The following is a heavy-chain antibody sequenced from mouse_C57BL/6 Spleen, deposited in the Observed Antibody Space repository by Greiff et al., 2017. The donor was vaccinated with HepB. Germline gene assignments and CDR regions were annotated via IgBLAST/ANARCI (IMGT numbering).Heavy chain of an antibody. D-gene: IGHD1-1*01. CDR2: IYPGSGNT. V-gene: IGHV1-76*01. CDR1: GYTFTDYY. CDR3: AREGITTVVATDY. J-gene: IGHJ2*01. Sequence: VQVVESGAELVRPGASVKLSCKASGYTFTDYYINWVKQRPGQGLEWIARIYPGSGNTYYNEKFKGKATLTAEKSSSTAYMQLSSLTSEDSAVYFCAREGITTVVATDYWGQGTTLTVSS.